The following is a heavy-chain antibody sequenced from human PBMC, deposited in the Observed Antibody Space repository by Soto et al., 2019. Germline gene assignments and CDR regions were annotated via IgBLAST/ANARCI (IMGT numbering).Heavy chain of an antibody. CDR3: AREGVEWGSDRYNSHYYYYYMDV. Sequence: ASVKVSCKASGYTFTSYGISWVRQAPGQGLEWMGWISAYNGNTNYAQKLQGRVTMTTDTSTSTAYMELRSLRSDDTAVYYCAREGVEWGSDRYNSHYYYYYMDVWGKGTTVTAP. D-gene: IGHD3-16*02. J-gene: IGHJ6*03. CDR1: GYTFTSYG. CDR2: ISAYNGNT. V-gene: IGHV1-18*01.